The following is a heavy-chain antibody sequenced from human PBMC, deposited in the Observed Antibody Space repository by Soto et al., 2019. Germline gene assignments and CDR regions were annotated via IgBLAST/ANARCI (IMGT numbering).Heavy chain of an antibody. D-gene: IGHD1-26*01. V-gene: IGHV4-28*01. J-gene: IGHJ4*02. CDR1: GYSISSSNW. CDR2: IYYSGTT. Sequence: QVQMQESGPGLVKPSDTLSLTCAVSGYSISSSNWWGWIRQPPGKGLEWIGYIYYSGTTYYNPSLKRRVTMSVDTSKNQFSLKLTSVTAVDTAVYYCARREIQGPIDYWGQGTLVTVSS. CDR3: ARREIQGPIDY.